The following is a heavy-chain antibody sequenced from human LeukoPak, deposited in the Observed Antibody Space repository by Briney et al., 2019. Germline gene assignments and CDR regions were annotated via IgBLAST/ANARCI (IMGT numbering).Heavy chain of an antibody. CDR2: IYSGGTA. J-gene: IGHJ4*02. CDR3: ARDQYSYAHAAH. Sequence: GGSLRLSCAASGFTVSSNYMSWVRQAPGKGLEWVSVIYSGGTAYYADSVKGRFTISRDNSKNTLHLQMNSLRAEDTAVYYCARDQYSYAHAAHWGQGTLVTVSS. D-gene: IGHD5-18*01. CDR1: GFTVSSNY. V-gene: IGHV3-66*01.